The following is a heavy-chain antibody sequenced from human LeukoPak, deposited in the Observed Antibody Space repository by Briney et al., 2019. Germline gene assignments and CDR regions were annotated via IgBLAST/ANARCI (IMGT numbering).Heavy chain of an antibody. D-gene: IGHD2-2*01. Sequence: PSETLSLTCTVSGGSISSSSYYWGWIRQPPGKGLEWIGEINHSGRTNYKPSLKSRVTISVDTSKNQFSLKLNSVTAADTAVYYCARLKCSSTSCFYYYYMDVWGKGTTVTISS. J-gene: IGHJ6*03. CDR2: INHSGRT. V-gene: IGHV4-39*07. CDR3: ARLKCSSTSCFYYYYMDV. CDR1: GGSISSSSYY.